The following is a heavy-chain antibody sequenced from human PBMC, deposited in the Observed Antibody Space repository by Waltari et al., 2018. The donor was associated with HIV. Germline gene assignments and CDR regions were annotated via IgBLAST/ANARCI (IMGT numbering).Heavy chain of an antibody. CDR2: IGSLQNFI. CDR3: ARGPSSGWSWFDP. V-gene: IGHV3-21*01. D-gene: IGHD6-19*01. J-gene: IGHJ5*02. Sequence: EVCLLESGGGLVRPGGSLRLSCAASGFRFSDYNMNWVRQGPGKGLEWVASIGSLQNFIHYADSVKCRFTVSRDNAKNSLYLQMNSLTAEDTAVYYCARGPSSGWSWFDPWGQGTLVTVSS. CDR1: GFRFSDYN.